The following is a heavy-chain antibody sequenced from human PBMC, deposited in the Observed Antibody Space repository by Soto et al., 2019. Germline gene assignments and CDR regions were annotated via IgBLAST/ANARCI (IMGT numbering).Heavy chain of an antibody. V-gene: IGHV1-46*01. CDR1: GYTFTSYY. J-gene: IGHJ4*02. CDR2: INPSGGST. D-gene: IGHD3-16*02. CDR3: AREGVITFGGVIVYFDY. Sequence: GASVKVSCKASGYTFTSYYMHWVRQAPGQGLEWMGIINPSGGSTSYAQKFQGRVTMTRDTSTSTVYMELSSLRSEDTAVYYCAREGVITFGGVIVYFDYWGQGTLVTAPQ.